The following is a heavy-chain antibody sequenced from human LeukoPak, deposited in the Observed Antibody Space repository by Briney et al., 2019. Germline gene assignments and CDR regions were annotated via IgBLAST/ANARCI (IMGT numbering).Heavy chain of an antibody. CDR3: AKRVVLTAPILPIFSPPYD. V-gene: IGHV3-30*04. J-gene: IGHJ4*02. D-gene: IGHD2-21*02. CDR1: GFTFSSYA. CDR2: ISYDGSDK. Sequence: PGGSLRLSCAASGFTFSSYAMHWVRQPPGKGLEWVAVISYDGSDKYYADSVKGRFTISRDNSKNTLYLQMNSLRAEDTAVYYYAKRVVLTAPILPIFSPPYDWGQGTLVTVSS.